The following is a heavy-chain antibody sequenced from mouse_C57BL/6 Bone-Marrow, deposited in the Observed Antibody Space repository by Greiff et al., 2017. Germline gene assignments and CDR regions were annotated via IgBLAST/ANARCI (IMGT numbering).Heavy chain of an antibody. V-gene: IGHV1-69*01. Sequence: QVQLQQPGAELVMPGASVKLSCKASGYTFTSYWMHWVKQRPGQGLEWIGEIDPSDSYTNYNQKFKGKSTLTVDKSSSTAYMQLSSLTSEDSAVYYCAREEYDYDRYYAMDYWGQGTSVTVSS. D-gene: IGHD2-4*01. J-gene: IGHJ4*01. CDR3: AREEYDYDRYYAMDY. CDR1: GYTFTSYW. CDR2: IDPSDSYT.